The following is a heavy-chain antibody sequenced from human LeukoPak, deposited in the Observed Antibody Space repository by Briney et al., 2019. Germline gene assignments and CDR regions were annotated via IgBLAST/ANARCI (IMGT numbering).Heavy chain of an antibody. J-gene: IGHJ3*02. D-gene: IGHD5-12*01. CDR1: GGSISSSSYY. CDR3: ATHRRPGSGGYENAFEI. CDR2: IYYSGST. V-gene: IGHV4-39*01. Sequence: SETLSLTCTVSGGSISSSSYYWGWIRQPPGKGLEWIGTIYYSGSTYYNPSLKSRVTISVDTSKNQFSLRLSSVTAADTAIYYCATHRRPGSGGYENAFEIWGQGTMVTVSS.